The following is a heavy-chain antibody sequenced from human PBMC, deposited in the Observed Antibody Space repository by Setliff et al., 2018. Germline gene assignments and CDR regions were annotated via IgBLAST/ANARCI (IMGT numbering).Heavy chain of an antibody. CDR1: GGTFSSYA. CDR3: AREHGYCSGGSCHYGMDV. CDR2: IIPIFGTA. Sequence: SVKVSCKASGGTFSSYAISWVRQAPEQGLEWMGGIIPIFGTANYAQKFQGRVTITTDESTSTAYMELSSLRSEDTAVYYCAREHGYCSGGSCHYGMDVWGQGTTVTVSS. V-gene: IGHV1-69*05. J-gene: IGHJ6*02. D-gene: IGHD2-15*01.